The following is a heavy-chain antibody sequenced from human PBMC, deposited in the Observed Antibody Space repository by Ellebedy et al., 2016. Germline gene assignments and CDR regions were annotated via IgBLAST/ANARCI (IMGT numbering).Heavy chain of an antibody. D-gene: IGHD2-2*01. V-gene: IGHV1-8*02. J-gene: IGHJ4*02. CDR1: GYTFTGYY. CDR2: MNPNSGNT. Sequence: ASVKVSCXASGYTFTGYYIHWVRQATGQGLEWMGWMNPNSGNTGYAQKFQGRVTMTRNTSISTAYMELSSLRSEDTAVYYCAREGGYSKGYQLPYWGQGTLVTVSS. CDR3: AREGGYSKGYQLPY.